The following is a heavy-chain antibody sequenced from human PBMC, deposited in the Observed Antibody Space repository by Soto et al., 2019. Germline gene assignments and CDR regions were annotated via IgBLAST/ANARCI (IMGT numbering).Heavy chain of an antibody. CDR3: ARDASGTTSFLVS. D-gene: IGHD1-1*01. Sequence: QAQLVESGGGVVQPGRSLRLSCEASGFMFGTSGMHWVRQAPGKGLEWVSGIWLDGSERHYADSVKGRFTISRDNAKNTMFLPMNSLRVEDTAVYFCARDASGTTSFLVSWGQGTLVTVSS. CDR1: GFMFGTSG. J-gene: IGHJ5*01. V-gene: IGHV3-33*01. CDR2: IWLDGSER.